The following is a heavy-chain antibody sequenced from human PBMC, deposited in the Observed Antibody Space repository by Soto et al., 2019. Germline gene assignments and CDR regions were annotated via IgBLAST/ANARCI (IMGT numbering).Heavy chain of an antibody. D-gene: IGHD3-16*02. CDR3: ARDIAGRGYFDY. CDR1: GGSLNNGAYY. Sequence: QVQLQESGPGLVKPSQTLSLSCTVSGGSLNNGAYYWSWIRQHPGKGLEWIGYIYYSGNTDHNPSLNSRVTISVDTSKNQFSLKLTSVTAADTAVYYCARDIAGRGYFDYWGQGALVTVSS. V-gene: IGHV4-31*03. CDR2: IYYSGNT. J-gene: IGHJ4*02.